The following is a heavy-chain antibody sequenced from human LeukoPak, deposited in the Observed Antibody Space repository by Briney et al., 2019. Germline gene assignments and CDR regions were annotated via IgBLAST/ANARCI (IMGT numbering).Heavy chain of an antibody. CDR2: ISAYNGNT. J-gene: IGHJ4*02. D-gene: IGHD3-22*01. CDR3: ARDGEGDYYDSSGYPRY. V-gene: IGHV1-18*01. CDR1: GYTFTSYG. Sequence: ASVKVSCKASGYTFTSYGISWVRQAPGQGLEWMGWISAYNGNTNYAQKLQGRVTMTTGTSTSTAYMELRSLRSDDTAVYYCARDGEGDYYDSSGYPRYWGQGTLVTVSS.